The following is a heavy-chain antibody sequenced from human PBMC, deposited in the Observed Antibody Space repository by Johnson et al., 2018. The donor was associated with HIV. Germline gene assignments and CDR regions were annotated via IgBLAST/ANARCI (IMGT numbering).Heavy chain of an antibody. Sequence: QMLLVESGGGVVQPGRSLRLSCAASGFTFSSYAMHWVLQPPGKVLVWVSLIYSGGSTYYADSVKGRVTIARDNSKNTLYLQMNSLRAEDTAVYYCARITTTVSHHDAFDIRGEGTMVTVSS. J-gene: IGHJ3*02. CDR1: GFTFSSYA. D-gene: IGHD4-17*01. V-gene: IGHV3-NL1*01. CDR3: ARITTTVSHHDAFDI. CDR2: IYSGGST.